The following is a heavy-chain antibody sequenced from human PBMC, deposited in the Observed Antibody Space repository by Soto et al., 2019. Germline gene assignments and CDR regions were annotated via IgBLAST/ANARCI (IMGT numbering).Heavy chain of an antibody. V-gene: IGHV4-34*01. CDR3: ARGLDSEDYGDYYFDY. CDR1: GGSFSGYY. CDR2: INHSGST. J-gene: IGHJ4*02. D-gene: IGHD4-17*01. Sequence: PSETLSLTCAVYGGSFSGYYWSWIRQPPGKGLEWIGEINHSGSTNYNPSLKSRVTISVDTSKNQSSLKLSSVTAADTAVYYCARGLDSEDYGDYYFDYWGQGTLVTVSS.